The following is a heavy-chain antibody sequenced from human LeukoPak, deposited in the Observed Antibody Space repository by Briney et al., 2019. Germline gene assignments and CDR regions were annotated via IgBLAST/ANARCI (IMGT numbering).Heavy chain of an antibody. CDR3: ARESGQWLVLFSNYYYYYMDV. D-gene: IGHD6-19*01. CDR1: GGSISSSSYY. Sequence: SETLSLTCTVSGGSISSSSYYWGWIRQPPGKGLEWIGSIYYSGSTYYNPSLKSRVTISVDTSKNQFSLKLSSVTAADTAVYYCARESGQWLVLFSNYYYYYMDVWGKGTTVTISS. J-gene: IGHJ6*03. V-gene: IGHV4-39*02. CDR2: IYYSGST.